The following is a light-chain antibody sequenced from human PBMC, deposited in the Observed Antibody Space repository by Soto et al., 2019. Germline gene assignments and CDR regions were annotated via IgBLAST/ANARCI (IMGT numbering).Light chain of an antibody. CDR2: GAS. CDR1: QSVNSNY. J-gene: IGKJ1*01. CDR3: QQYSSSTWT. V-gene: IGKV3-20*01. Sequence: EIVLTQSPGTLSLSPGERATLSCGASQSVNSNYLAWYQQKPGQAPRFLIYGASSRATGIPDRFSGSGSGTDFTLTISRLEPEDFAVYYCQQYSSSTWTFGQGTKVEIK.